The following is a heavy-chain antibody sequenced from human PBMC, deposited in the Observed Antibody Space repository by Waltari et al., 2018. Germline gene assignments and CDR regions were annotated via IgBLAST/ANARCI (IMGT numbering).Heavy chain of an antibody. Sequence: EVQLMESGGGLVQPGGSLRLSCVASGLSGRPGFMSWVRQAPGKGLEWGSAIFSGDTTYYTDSVKGRFSTSRDNSKNTLFLQMNSLRAEDTAVYYCARVARGTLYDAFDIWGQGTMVTVSS. CDR2: IFSGDTT. CDR3: ARVARGTLYDAFDI. D-gene: IGHD1-26*01. V-gene: IGHV3-66*01. CDR1: GLSGRPGF. J-gene: IGHJ3*02.